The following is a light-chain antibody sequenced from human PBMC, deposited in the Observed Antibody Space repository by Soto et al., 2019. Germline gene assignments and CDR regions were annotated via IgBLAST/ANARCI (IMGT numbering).Light chain of an antibody. CDR3: QQYYSSPPT. CDR1: PQNLYSYDNKDY. Sequence: DALLLPPPDPPPSVFGGGGAIDXRRTPQNLYSYDNKDYLSWYQQRPGQAPKLLFYWASTRESGVPDRFSGSGSGTHFTLTITSLQSEDLAVYYCQQYYSSPPTFGQGTKVDIK. V-gene: IGKV4-1*01. CDR2: WAS. J-gene: IGKJ1*01.